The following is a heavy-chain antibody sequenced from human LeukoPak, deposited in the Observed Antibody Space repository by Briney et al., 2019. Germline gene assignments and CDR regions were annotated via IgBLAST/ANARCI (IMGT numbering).Heavy chain of an antibody. CDR2: ISTSSSTI. CDR1: GFTFSTYS. D-gene: IGHD6-13*01. Sequence: GGSLRLSCAASGFTFSTYSMNWVRQAPGKGLEWVSYISTSSSTIYYADSVKGRFTISRDNAKNSLYLQMNSLRAEDTAVYYCARVQKGIAAAGTGGGWFEPWGQGTLVTVS. J-gene: IGHJ5*02. V-gene: IGHV3-48*04. CDR3: ARVQKGIAAAGTGGGWFEP.